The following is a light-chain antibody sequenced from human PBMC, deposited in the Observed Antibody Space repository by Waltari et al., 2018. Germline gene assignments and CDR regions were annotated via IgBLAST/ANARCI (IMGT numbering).Light chain of an antibody. CDR1: QAISTY. CDR2: SSS. V-gene: IGKV1-39*01. CDR3: QQSYSAPLA. Sequence: DTLMTQSPSSLSASVGDRVTITCRASQAISTYVNWYQQTPGMAPKLLIFSSSTLHRGVSSRFSGSGSGTEFTLNISNLQPDDFATYYCQQSYSAPLAFGGGTKLDI. J-gene: IGKJ4*01.